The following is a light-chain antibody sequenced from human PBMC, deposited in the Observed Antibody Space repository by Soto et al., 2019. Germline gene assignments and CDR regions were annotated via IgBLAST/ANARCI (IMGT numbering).Light chain of an antibody. J-gene: IGKJ5*01. CDR3: MQSTQLPPT. CDR1: QSILHITGETF. Sequence: DIVLTHSPISVPVTPLYPASISCKSSQSILHITGETFLFWYLQKPGQSPQLLIYEVSTRVSGVPDRFSGSGSGTDFTLEISRVETDDVGIYYCMQSTQLPPTFGQGTRLEIK. CDR2: EVS. V-gene: IGKV2D-29*02.